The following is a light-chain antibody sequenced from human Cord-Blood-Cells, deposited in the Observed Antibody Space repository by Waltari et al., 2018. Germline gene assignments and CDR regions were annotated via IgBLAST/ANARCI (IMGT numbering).Light chain of an antibody. CDR3: QQYYSTPLT. V-gene: IGKV4-1*01. CDR1: QSVLYSSNNKNY. Sequence: DIVMTQSPDSLAVSLGERATINCKSSQSVLYSSNNKNYLAWYQQKPGQPPTVLIYWASTRESGVPDRFSGRGSGTDFTLTMSRLQAEDVAVYYCQQYYSTPLTFGGGTKVEIK. J-gene: IGKJ4*01. CDR2: WAS.